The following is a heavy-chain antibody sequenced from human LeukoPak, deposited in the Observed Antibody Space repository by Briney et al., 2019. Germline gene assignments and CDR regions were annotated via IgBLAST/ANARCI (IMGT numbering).Heavy chain of an antibody. J-gene: IGHJ6*01. D-gene: IGHD3-10*01. V-gene: IGHV3-48*01. Sequence: PGGSLRLSCATSGFTLRYYQMNWVRQAPGKGLEWVSYINVVNGAIYYADSVKGRFTISGDIATNSVYLQMNSLRAEDTAVYYCVGDGNRGYDMDVCGQGTAFTVSS. CDR3: VGDGNRGYDMDV. CDR2: INVVNGAI. CDR1: GFTLRYYQ.